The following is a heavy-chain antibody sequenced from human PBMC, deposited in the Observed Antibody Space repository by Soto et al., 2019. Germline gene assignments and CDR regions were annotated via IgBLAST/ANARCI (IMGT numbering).Heavy chain of an antibody. CDR1: GGSISSGDYY. Sequence: QVQLQESGPGLVKPSQTLSLTCTVSGGSISSGDYYWNWIRQPPGKGLEWIWYIYYSGSTYYNPSLKSRVTISVDTSKNQFSLKLSSVTAADTAVYYCARDSYDSSGSSGYSFDYWGQGTLVPVSS. D-gene: IGHD3-22*01. J-gene: IGHJ4*02. CDR2: IYYSGST. V-gene: IGHV4-30-4*01. CDR3: ARDSYDSSGSSGYSFDY.